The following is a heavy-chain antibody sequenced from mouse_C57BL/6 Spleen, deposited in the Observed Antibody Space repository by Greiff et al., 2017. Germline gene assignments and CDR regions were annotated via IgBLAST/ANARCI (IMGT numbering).Heavy chain of an antibody. CDR1: GSTFSSYA. CDR3: ARVGGTNIGNYFDY. Sequence: EVMLVESGGGLVKPGGSLKLSCAASGSTFSSYAMSWVRQTPEKRLEWVATISDGGSYTYYPDNVKGRFTISRDNAKNNLYLQMSHLKSEDTAMYYCARVGGTNIGNYFDYWGQGTTLTVSS. D-gene: IGHD3-1*01. CDR2: ISDGGSYT. V-gene: IGHV5-4*03. J-gene: IGHJ2*01.